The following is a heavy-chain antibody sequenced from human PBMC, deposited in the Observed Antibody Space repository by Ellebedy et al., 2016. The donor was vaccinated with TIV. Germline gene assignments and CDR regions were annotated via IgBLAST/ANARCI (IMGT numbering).Heavy chain of an antibody. J-gene: IGHJ1*01. V-gene: IGHV1-46*01. CDR1: GYTFTSFG. D-gene: IGHD1-14*01. Sequence: ASVKVSCKASGYTFTSFGITWVRQAPGQGLEWMGIINPSGGSTRYAQKFQGRVTMTRDTSTSTVYMELSSLRSEDTAVYYCARLSDRGEHWGQGTLVTVSS. CDR3: ARLSDRGEH. CDR2: INPSGGST.